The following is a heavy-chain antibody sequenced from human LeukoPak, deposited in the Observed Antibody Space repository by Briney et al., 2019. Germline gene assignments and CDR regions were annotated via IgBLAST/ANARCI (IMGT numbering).Heavy chain of an antibody. V-gene: IGHV4-59*01. CDR1: GGSISSYY. CDR2: IYYSGST. D-gene: IGHD2-8*01. J-gene: IGHJ3*02. CDR3: ARVTSILGYCTNGVCRDAFDI. Sequence: SETLSLTCTVSGGSISSYYWSWLRQPPGKGLEWIGYIYYSGSTNYNPSLKSRVTISVDTSKNQFSLKLSSVTAADTAVYYCARVTSILGYCTNGVCRDAFDIWGQGTMVTVSS.